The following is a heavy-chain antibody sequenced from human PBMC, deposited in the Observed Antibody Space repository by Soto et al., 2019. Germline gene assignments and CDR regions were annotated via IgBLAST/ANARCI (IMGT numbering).Heavy chain of an antibody. CDR3: ARGGGGLASGYLDY. D-gene: IGHD3-3*01. CDR1: GGSISSGGYY. Sequence: PSETLSLTCTVSGGSISSGGYYWSWIRQHPGKGLEWIGYIYYSGSTYYNPSLKSRVTISVDTSKNQFSLKLSSVTAADTAVYYCARGGGGLASGYLDYWGQGTLVTVSS. J-gene: IGHJ4*02. V-gene: IGHV4-31*03. CDR2: IYYSGST.